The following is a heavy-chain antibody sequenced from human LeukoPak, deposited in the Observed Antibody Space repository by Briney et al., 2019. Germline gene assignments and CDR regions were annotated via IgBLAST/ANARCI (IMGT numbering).Heavy chain of an antibody. V-gene: IGHV5-51*01. D-gene: IGHD2-21*02. CDR3: ARGGYCGGDCYYYYFDY. CDR1: GYSFTSYW. CDR2: IYPGDSDT. Sequence: GESLKTSCKGSGYSFTSYWIGWVRQMPGKGLEWMGIIYPGDSDTRYSPSFQGQVTISADKSISTAYLQWSSLKASDTAMYYCARGGYCGGDCYYYYFDYWGQGTLVTVSS. J-gene: IGHJ4*02.